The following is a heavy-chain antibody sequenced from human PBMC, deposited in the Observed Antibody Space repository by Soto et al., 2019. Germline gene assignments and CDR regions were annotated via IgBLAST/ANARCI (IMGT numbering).Heavy chain of an antibody. D-gene: IGHD5-18*01. Sequence: SETLSLTCTVSGGSISSGGYYWSWIRQHPGKGLEGIGYIYYSGSTYYNPSLKSRVTISVDTSKNQFPLKMSSVTAEDTAVYYCASDSPGPYSYVSQNYYYYGMDVWGQGTTVTVSS. CDR3: ASDSPGPYSYVSQNYYYYGMDV. CDR1: GGSISSGGYY. V-gene: IGHV4-31*03. J-gene: IGHJ6*02. CDR2: IYYSGST.